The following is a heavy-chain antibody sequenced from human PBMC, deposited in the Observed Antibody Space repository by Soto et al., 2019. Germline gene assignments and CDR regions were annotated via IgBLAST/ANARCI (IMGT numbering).Heavy chain of an antibody. D-gene: IGHD4-17*01. CDR2: VYYRGRS. CDR1: GGSVTNSSYY. CDR3: VSQRTTVPTQAYFDY. J-gene: IGHJ4*02. Sequence: SETLSLTCTVSGGSVTNSSYYWGWIRQSPGTGLEWIGSVYYRGRSYSKSSVKSRVTMSVGTSKNRVSLSLNSVTASDTAVYFCVSQRTTVPTQAYFDYWGPGALVTVSS. V-gene: IGHV4-39*01.